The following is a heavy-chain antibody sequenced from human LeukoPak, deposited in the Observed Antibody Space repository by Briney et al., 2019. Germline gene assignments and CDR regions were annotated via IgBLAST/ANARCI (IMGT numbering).Heavy chain of an antibody. CDR1: QFTVSDNY. J-gene: IGHJ6*03. CDR2: IYSGGDT. V-gene: IGHV3-53*01. D-gene: IGHD3-16*01. Sequence: GGSLRLSCAASQFTVSDNYMTWVRQAPGNGLEWVSIIYSGGDTHYADSVKGRFTISRDNSENTLYLQMNNLRAEDTAVCYCATREDQKVRFYYYYMDVWGKGTTVAVSS. CDR3: ATREDQKVRFYYYYMDV.